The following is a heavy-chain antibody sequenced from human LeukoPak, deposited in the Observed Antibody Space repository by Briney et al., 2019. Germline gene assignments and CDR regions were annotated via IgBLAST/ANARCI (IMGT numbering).Heavy chain of an antibody. Sequence: AGGSLRLSCAASGFTFSSYSMNWVRQAPGKGLEWVSSISSSSSYIYYADSVKGRFTISRDNAKNSLYLQMNSLRAEDTAVYYCARWYSRKSDAFDIWGQGTMVTVSS. CDR3: ARWYSRKSDAFDI. CDR1: GFTFSSYS. CDR2: ISSSSSYI. V-gene: IGHV3-21*01. D-gene: IGHD6-13*01. J-gene: IGHJ3*02.